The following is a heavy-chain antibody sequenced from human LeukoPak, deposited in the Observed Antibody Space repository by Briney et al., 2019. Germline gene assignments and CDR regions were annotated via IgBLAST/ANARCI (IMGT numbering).Heavy chain of an antibody. D-gene: IGHD6-19*01. CDR3: AAGTTGGWSEPFDY. J-gene: IGHJ4*02. Sequence: LSGGSLILSCAASGFTFSSYWMSWVRQAPGKGLEWVANIKQDGSGKYYVDSVKGRFTISRDNAKNSLYLQMNSLRAEDTAVYYCAAGTTGGWSEPFDYWGQGTLVTVSS. CDR1: GFTFSSYW. CDR2: IKQDGSGK. V-gene: IGHV3-7*01.